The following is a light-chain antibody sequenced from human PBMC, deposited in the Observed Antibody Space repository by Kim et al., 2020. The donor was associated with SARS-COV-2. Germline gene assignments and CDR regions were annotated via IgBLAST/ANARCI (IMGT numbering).Light chain of an antibody. Sequence: VLTQPPSASGTPGQRVTISCSGRTSNIGTNTVNWYQQLPGAAPKLLIYSNNQRPSGVPDRFSGSKSGTSASLAISGLQSEDEADYYCGAWDDTLIGPVLGGGTQLTVL. J-gene: IGLJ3*02. CDR2: SNN. V-gene: IGLV1-44*01. CDR1: TSNIGTNT. CDR3: GAWDDTLIGPV.